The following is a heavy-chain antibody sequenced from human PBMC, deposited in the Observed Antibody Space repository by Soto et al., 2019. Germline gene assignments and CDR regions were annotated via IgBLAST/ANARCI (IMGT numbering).Heavy chain of an antibody. V-gene: IGHV1-69*06. D-gene: IGHD3-16*01. CDR2: IIPIFGTA. J-gene: IGHJ6*02. CDR1: GGTFSRYA. CDR3: SRHRGLKGGAGDYYYGMDV. Sequence: QVQLVQSGAEVKKPGSSVKVSCKASGGTFSRYAISWVRQAPVQGLEWMGGIIPIFGTANYAQKFQGRGTITADKSTSTAYMELSSRRSEDTAVYYCSRHRGLKGGAGDYYYGMDVWGQGTTVTVSS.